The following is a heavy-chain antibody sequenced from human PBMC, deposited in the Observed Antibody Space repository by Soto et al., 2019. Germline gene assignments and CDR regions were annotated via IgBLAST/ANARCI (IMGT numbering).Heavy chain of an antibody. Sequence: AAVKVSCKASGYTFTSYGISWVRQAPGQGLEWMGWISAYNGNTNYAQKLQGRVTMTTDTSTSTAYMELRSLRSDDTAVYYCARDQGVDIVATTVDYWGQGTQVTVPS. CDR2: ISAYNGNT. CDR1: GYTFTSYG. CDR3: ARDQGVDIVATTVDY. J-gene: IGHJ4*02. D-gene: IGHD5-12*01. V-gene: IGHV1-18*01.